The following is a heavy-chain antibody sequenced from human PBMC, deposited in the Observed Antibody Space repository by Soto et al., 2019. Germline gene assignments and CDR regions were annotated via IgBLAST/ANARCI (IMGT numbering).Heavy chain of an antibody. CDR3: ARDGGYCSSTSCYYPYYDYGMDV. CDR2: IIPILGIA. CDR1: GGTFSSYT. V-gene: IGHV1-69*08. Sequence: QVQLVQSGAEVKKPGSSVKVSCKASGGTFSSYTISWVRQAPGQGLEWMGRIIPILGIANYAQKFLGRVKFTADKSASTAYMELSSLRSEDTAGYYCARDGGYCSSTSCYYPYYDYGMDVWGQETTVTVSS. D-gene: IGHD2-2*01. J-gene: IGHJ6*02.